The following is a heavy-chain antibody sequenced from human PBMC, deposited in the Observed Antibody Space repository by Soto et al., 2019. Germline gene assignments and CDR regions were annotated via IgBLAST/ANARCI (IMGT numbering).Heavy chain of an antibody. J-gene: IGHJ4*02. V-gene: IGHV3-23*01. D-gene: IGHD1-7*01. CDR3: AKDTLPIPITGTTRTAFDY. CDR2: ITSDGRT. Sequence: GSLRLSCASSGFTFSTYPMSWVRQAPGKGLAWISTITSDGRTYYADSVRGRFTISRDNSRNTLSLQMNSLRAEDTAAYYCAKDTLPIPITGTTRTAFDYSGQGTLVTVSS. CDR1: GFTFSTYP.